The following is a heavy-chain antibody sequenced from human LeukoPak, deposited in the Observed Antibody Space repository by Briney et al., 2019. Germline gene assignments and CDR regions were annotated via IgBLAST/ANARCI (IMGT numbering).Heavy chain of an antibody. Sequence: GGSLRLSCAASGFTFSTYDMLWVGQATGKGLEWVSAINTAGDTYYSGSVRGRFTISRENAENSLYLQMNSLRAGDTAVFYCVRAPPGSGWLVDYWGQGTLVTVSS. D-gene: IGHD6-19*01. CDR2: INTAGDT. J-gene: IGHJ4*02. CDR1: GFTFSTYD. V-gene: IGHV3-13*04. CDR3: VRAPPGSGWLVDY.